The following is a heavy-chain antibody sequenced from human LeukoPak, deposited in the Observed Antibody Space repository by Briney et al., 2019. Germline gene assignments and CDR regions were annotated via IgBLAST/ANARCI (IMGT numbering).Heavy chain of an antibody. V-gene: IGHV4-59*01. CDR2: IYYSGST. CDR3: ARGGEYCSGGTCYWFDR. D-gene: IGHD2-15*01. CDR1: GGSISSYY. Sequence: SETLSLTCTVSGGSISSYYWSWIRQPPGKGLEWIGYIYYSGSTNYNPPLKSRVTISVDTSNNQFSLKLSSVTAADTAVYYCARGGEYCSGGTCYWFDRWGQGTLVTVSS. J-gene: IGHJ5*02.